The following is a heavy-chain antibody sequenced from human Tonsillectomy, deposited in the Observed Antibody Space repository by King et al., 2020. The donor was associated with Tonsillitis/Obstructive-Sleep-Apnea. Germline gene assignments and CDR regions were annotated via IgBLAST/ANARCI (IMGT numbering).Heavy chain of an antibody. V-gene: IGHV2-5*02. Sequence: TLKESGPTLVKPTQTLTLTCTFSGFSLSTSGVGVGWIRQPPGKALEWLALIYWDDDKRYSPSLKSRPTITKDTSKNQVVLTMTNMDPVDTATYYCAHRSDSNYGFDYWGQGTLVTVSS. CDR2: IYWDDDK. D-gene: IGHD4-11*01. J-gene: IGHJ4*02. CDR3: AHRSDSNYGFDY. CDR1: GFSLSTSGVG.